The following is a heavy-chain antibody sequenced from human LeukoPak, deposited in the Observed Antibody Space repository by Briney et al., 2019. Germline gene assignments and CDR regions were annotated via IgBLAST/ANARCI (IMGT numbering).Heavy chain of an antibody. V-gene: IGHV4-4*02. CDR3: ATGTSWYYYY. CDR2: MYHSGST. CDR1: GGSISNDKW. Sequence: PSGTLSLTCAVSGGSISNDKWWSWVRQSPVKGLEWIGEMYHSGSTNYNPSLKGRVTISVDKSNNQFSLKLISVTAADTAMYYCATGTSWYYYYWGQGTLVTVSS. J-gene: IGHJ4*02. D-gene: IGHD6-13*01.